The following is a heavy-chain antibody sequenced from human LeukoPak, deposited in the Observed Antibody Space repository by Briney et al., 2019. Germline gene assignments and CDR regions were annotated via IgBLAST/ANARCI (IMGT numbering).Heavy chain of an antibody. CDR3: AKDDSRGSGSSGWFDP. Sequence: GGSLRLSCAASGFSFSNYAMSWVRQAPGKGLEWVSAISGSGGSTYYADSVKGRFTISRDNSKNTLYLRMNSLRAEDTALYYCAKDDSRGSGSSGWFDPWGQGTLVTVSS. V-gene: IGHV3-23*01. D-gene: IGHD3-10*01. J-gene: IGHJ5*02. CDR2: ISGSGGST. CDR1: GFSFSNYA.